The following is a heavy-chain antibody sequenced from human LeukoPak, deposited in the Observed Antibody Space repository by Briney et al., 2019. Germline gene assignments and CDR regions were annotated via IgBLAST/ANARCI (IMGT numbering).Heavy chain of an antibody. CDR1: GFTFSDYY. CDR2: ISSTSSNR. CDR3: ARVGLGYCSGGSCPAEYFQH. V-gene: IGHV3-11*05. J-gene: IGHJ1*01. Sequence: GGSLRLSCAASGFTFSDYYMTWIRYAPGKGLEWVSYISSTSSNRNYADSVKGRFTISRDNAKNSLYLQMNSLRAGDTAVYYCARVGLGYCSGGSCPAEYFQHWGQGTLVTVSS. D-gene: IGHD2-15*01.